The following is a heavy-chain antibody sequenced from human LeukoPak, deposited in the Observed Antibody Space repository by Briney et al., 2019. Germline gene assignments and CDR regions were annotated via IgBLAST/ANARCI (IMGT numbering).Heavy chain of an antibody. D-gene: IGHD3-22*01. J-gene: IGHJ1*01. V-gene: IGHV3-74*01. CDR1: GYTLSSYW. Sequence: GGSLRLSCAASGYTLSSYWMHWVRHAPGKGVVWVSRIKSDGSTRYADSVNGRFTISRDNAKNTVSLQMNSLRAEDTGVYYCARAPSEIGGYYPEYFRHWGQGTLVTVSP. CDR2: IKSDGST. CDR3: ARAPSEIGGYYPEYFRH.